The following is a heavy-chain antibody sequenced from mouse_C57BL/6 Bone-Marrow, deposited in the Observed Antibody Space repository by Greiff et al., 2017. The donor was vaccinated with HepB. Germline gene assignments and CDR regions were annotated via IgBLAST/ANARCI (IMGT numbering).Heavy chain of an antibody. CDR1: GYTFTSYW. D-gene: IGHD2-5*01. J-gene: IGHJ3*01. Sequence: VQLQQSGTELVKPGASVKLSCKASGYTFTSYWMHWVKQRPGQGLEWIGNINPSNGGTNYNEKFKSKATLTVDKSSSTAYMQLSSLTSEDSAVYYFASPDSNFSCFAYWGQGTLVTVSA. CDR3: ASPDSNFSCFAY. CDR2: INPSNGGT. V-gene: IGHV1-53*01.